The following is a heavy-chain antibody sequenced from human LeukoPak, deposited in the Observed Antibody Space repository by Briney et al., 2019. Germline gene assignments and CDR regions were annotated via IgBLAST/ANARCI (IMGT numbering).Heavy chain of an antibody. CDR2: ISSSSSYI. J-gene: IGHJ4*02. CDR3: AREGAFDILSGPDY. D-gene: IGHD3-9*01. CDR1: GFTFSSYS. Sequence: GGSLRLSCAASGFTFSSYSMNWVRQAPGKGLEWVSSISSSSSYIYYADSVKGRFTISRDNPKNSLYLQMNSLRAEDTAVCYCAREGAFDILSGPDYWGQGTLVTVSS. V-gene: IGHV3-21*01.